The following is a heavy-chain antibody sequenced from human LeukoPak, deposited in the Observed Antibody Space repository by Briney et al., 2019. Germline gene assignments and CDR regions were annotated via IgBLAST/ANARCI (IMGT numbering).Heavy chain of an antibody. D-gene: IGHD4-11*01. CDR3: VRRVGNSKYDY. CDR2: IYPGDSDT. CDR1: GDNLASYW. J-gene: IGHJ4*02. V-gene: IGHV5-51*01. Sequence: GESLKISCRVFGDNLASYWIGWVRQLPGKGLEWMGIIYPGDSDTRYSPSFQGQVTISADKSISTASLQWSSLKASDTAMYYCVRRVGNSKYDYWGQGTRSPSPQ.